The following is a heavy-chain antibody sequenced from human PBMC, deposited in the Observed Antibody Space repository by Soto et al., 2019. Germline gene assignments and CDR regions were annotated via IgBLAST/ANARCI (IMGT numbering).Heavy chain of an antibody. CDR2: INHSGST. CDR1: GGSFSGYY. CDR3: ASARLRYFDWLPYYYGMDV. J-gene: IGHJ6*02. V-gene: IGHV4-34*01. D-gene: IGHD3-9*01. Sequence: QVQLQQWGAGLLKPSETLSLTCAVYGGSFSGYYWSWIRQPPGKGLEWIGEINHSGSTNYNPSLKSRVTISVDTSKNQFSLKLSSVTAADTAVYYCASARLRYFDWLPYYYGMDVWGQGTTVTVSS.